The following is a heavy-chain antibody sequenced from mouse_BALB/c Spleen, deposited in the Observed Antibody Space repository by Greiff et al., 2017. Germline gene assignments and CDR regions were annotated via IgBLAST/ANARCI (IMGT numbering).Heavy chain of an antibody. V-gene: IGHV14-4*02. J-gene: IGHJ3*01. CDR1: GFNIKDYY. D-gene: IGHD1-1*01. Sequence: VQLKESGAELVRSGASVKLSCTASGFNIKDYYMHWVKQRPEQGLEWIGWIDPENGDTEYAPKFQGKATMTADTSSNTAYLQLSSLTSEDTAVYYCNAWGITTAYWGQGTLVTVSA. CDR3: NAWGITTAY. CDR2: IDPENGDT.